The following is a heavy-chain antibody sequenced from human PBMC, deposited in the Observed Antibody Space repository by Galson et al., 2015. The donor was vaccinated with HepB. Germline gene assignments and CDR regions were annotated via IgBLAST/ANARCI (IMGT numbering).Heavy chain of an antibody. D-gene: IGHD3-10*01. CDR1: GGTFSSYA. CDR3: ASTRMSYGSGLLFDY. V-gene: IGHV1-69*01. J-gene: IGHJ4*02. CDR2: IIPIFGTA. Sequence: QSGAEVKKPGESLRISCKASGGTFSSYAISWVRQAPGQGLEWMGGIIPIFGTANYAQKFQGRVTITADESTSTAYMELSSLRSEDTAVYYCASTRMSYGSGLLFDYWGQGTLVTVSS.